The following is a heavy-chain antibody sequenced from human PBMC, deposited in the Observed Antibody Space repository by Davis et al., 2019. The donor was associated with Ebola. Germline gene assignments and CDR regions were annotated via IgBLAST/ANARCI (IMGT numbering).Heavy chain of an antibody. J-gene: IGHJ4*02. CDR1: GFTFNNFG. CDR3: TTDARGLL. Sequence: GESLKISCAASGFTFNNFGMSWVRQAPGKGLEWVANIKQDGSEKYYVDSVKGRFTISRDNAKNSLYLQMNSLRAEDTAVYYCTTDARGLLWGQGTLVTVSS. V-gene: IGHV3-7*03. CDR2: IKQDGSEK.